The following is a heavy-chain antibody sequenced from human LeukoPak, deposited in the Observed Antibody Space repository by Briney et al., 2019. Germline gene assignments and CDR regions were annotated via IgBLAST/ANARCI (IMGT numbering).Heavy chain of an antibody. CDR3: AREEGGITGDY. V-gene: IGHV3-21*01. D-gene: IGHD1-26*01. J-gene: IGHJ4*02. CDR1: GFTFSSYS. Sequence: GGSLRLSCAASGFTFSSYSMNWVRQAPGKRLEWVSSVSSSSSYIYYADSVKGRFTISRDNAKNSLYLQMNSLRAEDTAVYYCAREEGGITGDYWGQGTLVTVSS. CDR2: VSSSSSYI.